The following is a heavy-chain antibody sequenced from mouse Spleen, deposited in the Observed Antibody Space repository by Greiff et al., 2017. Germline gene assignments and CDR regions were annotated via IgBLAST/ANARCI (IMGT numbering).Heavy chain of an antibody. Sequence: QVQLQQSGAELVKPGASVKMSCKASGYTFTSYWITWVKQRPGQGLEWIGDIYPGSGSTNYNEKFKSKATLTVDTSSSTAYMQLSSLTSEDSAVYYCARDSSGPYYYAMDYWGQGTSVTVSS. CDR3: ARDSSGPYYYAMDY. J-gene: IGHJ4*01. CDR2: IYPGSGST. D-gene: IGHD3-2*02. CDR1: GYTFTSYW. V-gene: IGHV1-55*01.